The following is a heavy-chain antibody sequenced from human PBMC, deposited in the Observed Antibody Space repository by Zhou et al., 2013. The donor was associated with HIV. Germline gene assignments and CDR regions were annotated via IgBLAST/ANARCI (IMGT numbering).Heavy chain of an antibody. CDR1: GGSISSHY. CDR3: ARGAGELDYYYYYMDV. CDR2: LYYSGST. Sequence: VQLQESGPELVKPSETLSLTCTVFGGSISSHYWSWIRQPPGKGLEWIGYLYYSGSTNYNPSLKSRVTISVDTSKNQFSLKLSSVTAADTAVYYCARGAGELDYYYYYMDVWGKGTTVTVSS. V-gene: IGHV4-59*11. J-gene: IGHJ6*03. D-gene: IGHD3-10*01.